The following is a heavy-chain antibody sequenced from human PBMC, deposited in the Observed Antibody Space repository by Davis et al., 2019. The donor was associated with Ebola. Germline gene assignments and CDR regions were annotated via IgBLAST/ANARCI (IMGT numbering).Heavy chain of an antibody. CDR1: GFTFSSYA. V-gene: IGHV3-30-3*01. Sequence: GESLKISCAASGFTFSSYAMHWVRQAPGKGLEWVAVISYDGSNKYYADSVKGRFTISRDNSKNTLYLQMNSLRAEDTAVYYCARDERWMVGHQLLYDYWGQGTLVTVSS. J-gene: IGHJ4*02. CDR3: ARDERWMVGHQLLYDY. CDR2: ISYDGSNK. D-gene: IGHD2-2*02.